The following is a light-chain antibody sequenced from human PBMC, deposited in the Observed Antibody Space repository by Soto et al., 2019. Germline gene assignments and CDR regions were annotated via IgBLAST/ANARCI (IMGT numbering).Light chain of an antibody. Sequence: QSALTQPPSVSGSPGQSVTISCTGTSSDVGSYNRVSWYQQPPGTAPNLMIYEVSNRPSGVPDRFSGSKSGNTASLTISGLQAEDEADYYCSLYTSSSPHVVFGGGTKLTVL. J-gene: IGLJ2*01. CDR1: SSDVGSYNR. CDR2: EVS. CDR3: SLYTSSSPHVV. V-gene: IGLV2-18*01.